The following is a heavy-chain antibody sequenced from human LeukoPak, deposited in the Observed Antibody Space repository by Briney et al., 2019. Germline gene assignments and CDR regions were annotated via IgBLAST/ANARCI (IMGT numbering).Heavy chain of an antibody. CDR2: ISGSGDTT. CDR1: GGSISSSSYY. J-gene: IGHJ4*02. V-gene: IGHV3-23*01. CDR3: AKEIDYDSSGYYSNFDY. Sequence: PSETLSLTCTVSGGSISSSSYYWGWIRQPPGKGLEWVSIISGSGDTTYYADSVKGRFTISRNNSKNTLYLQMNSLRVDDTAVYYCAKEIDYDSSGYYSNFDYWGQGTLVTVSS. D-gene: IGHD3-22*01.